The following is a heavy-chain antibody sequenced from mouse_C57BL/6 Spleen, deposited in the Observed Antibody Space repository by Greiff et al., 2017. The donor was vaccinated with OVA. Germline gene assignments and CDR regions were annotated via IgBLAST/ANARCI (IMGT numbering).Heavy chain of an antibody. Sequence: QVQLQQPGAELVKPGASVKLSCKASGYTFTSYWMHWVKQRPGQGLAWIGMIHPNSGSTNYNEKFKSKATLTVDKSSSTAYMQLSSLTSEDSAVYYCASHYSNYGDAWFAYWGQGTLVTVSA. V-gene: IGHV1-64*01. CDR1: GYTFTSYW. D-gene: IGHD2-5*01. CDR2: IHPNSGST. J-gene: IGHJ3*01. CDR3: ASHYSNYGDAWFAY.